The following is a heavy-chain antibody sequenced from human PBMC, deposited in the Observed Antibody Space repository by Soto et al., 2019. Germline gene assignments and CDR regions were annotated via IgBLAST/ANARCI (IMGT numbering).Heavy chain of an antibody. J-gene: IGHJ5*02. D-gene: IGHD6-13*01. CDR3: ASTYSTSWYWFDP. CDR2: IFSNDEK. Sequence: QVTVKESGPVLVKPTETLTLTCTVSGFSLSNAGLGVSWIRQPPGKALEWLAHIFSNDEKSYSTSLKSKLTISKDTPKSQVVLIMTNKDPVDTATYYCASTYSTSWYWFDPWGQGTLVTVSS. V-gene: IGHV2-26*04. CDR1: GFSLSNAGLG.